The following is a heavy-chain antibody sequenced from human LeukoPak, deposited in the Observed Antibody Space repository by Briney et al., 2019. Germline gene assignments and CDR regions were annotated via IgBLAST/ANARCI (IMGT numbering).Heavy chain of an antibody. CDR2: ISGSGGST. Sequence: PGGTLRLSCAASGFTFSRYGMSWVRQAPGKGLEWVSAISGSGGSTYYADSVKGRFTISRDNSKNTLYLQINSLRAEDTAVYYCASGDYASYFDYWGQGTLVTVSS. D-gene: IGHD2-21*02. CDR3: ASGDYASYFDY. V-gene: IGHV3-23*01. J-gene: IGHJ4*02. CDR1: GFTFSRYG.